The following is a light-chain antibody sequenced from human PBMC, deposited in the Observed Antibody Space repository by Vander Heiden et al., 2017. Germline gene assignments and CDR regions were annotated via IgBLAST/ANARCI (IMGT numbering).Light chain of an antibody. CDR2: DVT. CDR3: CSYAGSYTWV. Sequence: ALIQPRSVSGSPGQLVTISCSGTSSDVGAYDYVSWYQQHPGKAPKLLIYDVTKWPSGVPDRFSGSKSGNTATLTISGLLTEDAADYYCCSYAGSYTWVFGGGTKVTVL. J-gene: IGLJ3*02. V-gene: IGLV2-11*01. CDR1: SSDVGAYDY.